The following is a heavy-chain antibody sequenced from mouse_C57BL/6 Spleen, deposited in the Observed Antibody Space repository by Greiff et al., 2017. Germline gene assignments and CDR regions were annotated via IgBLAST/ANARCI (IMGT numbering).Heavy chain of an antibody. Sequence: VQLQQSGPELVKPGASVKISCKASGYSFTSYYIHWVKQRPGQGLEWIGWIYPGSGNTKYNEKFKGKATLTADPNSSTVYIQLSSLTTEDSAVYYCARGGHLLIYARDYWGQGTSVTVSS. D-gene: IGHD3-3*01. V-gene: IGHV1-66*01. CDR3: ARGGHLLIYARDY. CDR1: GYSFTSYY. CDR2: IYPGSGNT. J-gene: IGHJ4*01.